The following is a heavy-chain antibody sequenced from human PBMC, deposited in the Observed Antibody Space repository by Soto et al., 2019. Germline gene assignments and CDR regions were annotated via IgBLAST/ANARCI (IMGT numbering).Heavy chain of an antibody. CDR1: GFTFSDYY. CDR2: ISSSGSTI. D-gene: IGHD3-3*01. CDR3: ASTRSAGYDFWSGYYERRPIDY. V-gene: IGHV3-11*01. J-gene: IGHJ4*02. Sequence: PGGSLRLSCAASGFTFSDYYMSWIRQAPGKGLEWVSYISSSGSTIYYADSVKGRFTISRDNAKNSLYLQMNSLRAEDTAVYYCASTRSAGYDFWSGYYERRPIDYWGQGTLVTVSS.